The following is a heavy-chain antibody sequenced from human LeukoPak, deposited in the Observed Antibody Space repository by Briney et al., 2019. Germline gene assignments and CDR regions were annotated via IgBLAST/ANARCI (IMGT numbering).Heavy chain of an antibody. Sequence: GASVKVSCKASGYTFTSYGISWVRQAPGQRLEWMGWINAGNGNTKYSQEFQGRVTITTDTSTSTAYMELRSLRSDDTAVYYCARAYYYDSSGYYFLATTDAFDIWGQGTMVTVSS. CDR3: ARAYYYDSSGYYFLATTDAFDI. D-gene: IGHD3-22*01. V-gene: IGHV1-18*01. CDR1: GYTFTSYG. CDR2: INAGNGNT. J-gene: IGHJ3*02.